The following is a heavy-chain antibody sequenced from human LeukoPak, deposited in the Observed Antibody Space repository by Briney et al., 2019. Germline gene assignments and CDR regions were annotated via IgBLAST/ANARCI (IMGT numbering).Heavy chain of an antibody. J-gene: IGHJ3*02. D-gene: IGHD3-3*01. Sequence: SETLSLTCTVSGGSISSSSYYWGWIRQPPGKGLEWLGSIYYSGSTYYNPSLKSRVTISVDTSKNQFSLKLSSVTAADTAVYYCARNRRYYDFWSGYPADAFDIWGQGTMVTVSS. CDR3: ARNRRYYDFWSGYPADAFDI. V-gene: IGHV4-39*01. CDR2: IYYSGST. CDR1: GGSISSSSYY.